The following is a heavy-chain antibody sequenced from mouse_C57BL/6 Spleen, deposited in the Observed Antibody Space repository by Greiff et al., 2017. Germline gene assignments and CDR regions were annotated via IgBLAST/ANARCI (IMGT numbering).Heavy chain of an antibody. CDR3: ARVDYYDYDGPWFAY. J-gene: IGHJ3*01. V-gene: IGHV1-64*01. D-gene: IGHD2-4*01. Sequence: QVQLQQPGAELVKPGASVKLSCKASGYTFTSYWMHWVKQRPGQGHEWIGMIHPNSGSTNYNEKFKSKATLTVDKSSSTAYMQLSSLTSEDSAVYYCARVDYYDYDGPWFAYWGKGTLVTVAA. CDR2: IHPNSGST. CDR1: GYTFTSYW.